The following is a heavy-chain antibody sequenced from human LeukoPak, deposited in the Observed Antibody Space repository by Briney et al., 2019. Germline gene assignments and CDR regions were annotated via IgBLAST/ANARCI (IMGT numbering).Heavy chain of an antibody. CDR1: GFTVSSNY. CDR3: ARFPNYYGSGSYLDY. CDR2: IYSGGST. D-gene: IGHD3-10*01. Sequence: GGSLRLSCAASGFTVSSNYMSWVRQAPGKGLEWVSVIYSGGSTYYADSVKGRFTISRDNSKNTLYLQMNSLRAEDTAVYYCARFPNYYGSGSYLDYWGQGTLVTVSS. V-gene: IGHV3-53*05. J-gene: IGHJ4*02.